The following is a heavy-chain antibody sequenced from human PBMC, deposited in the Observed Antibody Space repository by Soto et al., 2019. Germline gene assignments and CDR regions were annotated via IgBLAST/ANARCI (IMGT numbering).Heavy chain of an antibody. CDR2: IYYSGST. V-gene: IGHV4-59*08. CDR1: GGSISRYY. CDR3: ARVFFFCSGYAHDAIYI. Sequence: SETLSLTCTVSGGSISRYYWSWIRQPPGKGLEWIGYIYYSGSTNYNPSLKSRVPISVDTSKNQFSLKLSPVAAADTAVYYCARVFFFCSGYAHDAIYIRAQRTTVPVS. D-gene: IGHD6-25*01. J-gene: IGHJ3*02.